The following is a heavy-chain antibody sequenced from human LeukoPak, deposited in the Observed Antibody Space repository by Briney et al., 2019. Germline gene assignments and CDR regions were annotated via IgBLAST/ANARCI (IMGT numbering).Heavy chain of an antibody. CDR3: ARMTTVTTEGI. D-gene: IGHD4-17*01. CDR1: GFTFSHFW. J-gene: IGHJ3*02. CDR2: INSDGSDT. Sequence: GGSLRLSCAASGFTFSHFWIHWVRQAPGKGLVWVSRINSDGSDTIYADSVKGRFTSSRDNANNILYLQMNNLRAEDTAVYYCARMTTVTTEGIWGQGTMVTVSS. V-gene: IGHV3-74*01.